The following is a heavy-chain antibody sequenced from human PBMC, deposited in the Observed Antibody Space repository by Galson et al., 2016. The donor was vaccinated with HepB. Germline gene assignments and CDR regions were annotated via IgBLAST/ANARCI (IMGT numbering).Heavy chain of an antibody. D-gene: IGHD5-12*01. J-gene: IGHJ6*02. CDR2: IGSDGDT. V-gene: IGHV3-13*01. CDR3: VRATVGFSGYDSGMDV. Sequence: LRLSCAASGFTSSHYDMHWVRLVAGRGLEWVSAIGSDGDTYYPGSVKGRFTVSRENAKNSLYLQTNNLRAGDTAVYYCVRATVGFSGYDSGMDVWGQGTTVTVSS. CDR1: GFTSSHYD.